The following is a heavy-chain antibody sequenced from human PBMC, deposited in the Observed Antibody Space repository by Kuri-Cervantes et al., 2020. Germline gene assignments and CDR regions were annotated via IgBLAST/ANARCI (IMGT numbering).Heavy chain of an antibody. CDR3: ARVKTDIVVVPAATEDYYYMDV. D-gene: IGHD2-2*01. V-gene: IGHV3-13*01. J-gene: IGHJ6*03. Sequence: GGSLRLSCAASGFTFSSYDMHWVRQATGKGLEWVSAIGTAGDTYYPGSVKGRFTISRDNSKNTLYLQMNSLRAEDTAVYYCARVKTDIVVVPAATEDYYYMDVWGKGTTVTVSS. CDR2: IGTAGDT. CDR1: GFTFSSYD.